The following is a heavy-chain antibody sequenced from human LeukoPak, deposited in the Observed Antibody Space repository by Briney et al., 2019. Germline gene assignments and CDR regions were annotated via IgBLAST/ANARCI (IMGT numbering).Heavy chain of an antibody. V-gene: IGHV1-24*01. Sequence: VASVTVSCKVSGYALTELSMHWVRQAPGKGLEWMGGFDPEDGETIYAQKFQGRVTMTEDTSTDTAYMELSSLRSEDTAVYYCATDFYVWGSYRSAPHPHYWGQGTLVTVSS. CDR2: FDPEDGET. CDR1: GYALTELS. J-gene: IGHJ4*02. D-gene: IGHD3-16*02. CDR3: ATDFYVWGSYRSAPHPHY.